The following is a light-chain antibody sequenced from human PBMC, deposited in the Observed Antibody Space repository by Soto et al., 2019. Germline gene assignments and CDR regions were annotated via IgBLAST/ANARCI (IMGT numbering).Light chain of an antibody. CDR2: GAS. CDR1: QSVSSSY. J-gene: IGKJ3*01. CDR3: QHDYNLPRFP. V-gene: IGKV3D-7*01. Sequence: EIVMTQSPATLSLSPGERATLSCRASQSVSSSYLSWYQQKPGQAPRLLIYGASTRATGVPARFSGSGSGTDFTLTISSLQPEDFAVYYCQHDYNLPRFPFGPGTKVDIK.